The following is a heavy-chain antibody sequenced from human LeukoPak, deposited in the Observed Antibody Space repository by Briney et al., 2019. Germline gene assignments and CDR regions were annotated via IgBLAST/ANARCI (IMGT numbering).Heavy chain of an antibody. J-gene: IGHJ3*02. CDR1: GGSFTSYA. CDR3: ARGGCGSCYRSSDAFDI. CDR2: IVPIFGTT. V-gene: IGHV1-69*13. D-gene: IGHD2-15*01. Sequence: ASVKVSCKASGGSFTSYAISWVRQAPRQGLDWMGGIVPIFGTTDYAQKFQGRVTITADESTNTVYMQLSSLRSEDTAVYYCARGGCGSCYRSSDAFDIWGQGTMVTVSS.